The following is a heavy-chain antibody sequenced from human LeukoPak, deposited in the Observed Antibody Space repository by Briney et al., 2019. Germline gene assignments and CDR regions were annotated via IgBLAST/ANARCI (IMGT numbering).Heavy chain of an antibody. Sequence: SETLSLTCTVSGDSISGYYWSWLRQPPGEGLQWIGYIYHSGSTNYNPSLTSRVSMSVDRSENQFSLNLGSVTAADTAVYYCAREEDGGTYYWGQGTLVTVSS. CDR1: GDSISGYY. CDR2: IYHSGST. J-gene: IGHJ4*02. V-gene: IGHV4-59*01. CDR3: AREEDGGTYY. D-gene: IGHD1-26*01.